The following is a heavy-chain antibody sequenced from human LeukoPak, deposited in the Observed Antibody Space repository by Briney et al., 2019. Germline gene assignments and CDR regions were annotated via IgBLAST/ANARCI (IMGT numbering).Heavy chain of an antibody. CDR2: ISSSSSYI. J-gene: IGHJ4*02. Sequence: PGGSLRLSCAASGFTFSSYSMNWVRQAPGKGLEWVSSISSSSSYIYYADSVKGRFTISRDNAKNSLYLQMNSLRAEDTAVYYCAKESLRSPNSFDYWGLGTLVTVSS. CDR1: GFTFSSYS. D-gene: IGHD2-21*02. V-gene: IGHV3-21*04. CDR3: AKESLRSPNSFDY.